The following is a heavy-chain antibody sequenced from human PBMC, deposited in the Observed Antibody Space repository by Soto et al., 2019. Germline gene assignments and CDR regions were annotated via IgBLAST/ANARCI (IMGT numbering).Heavy chain of an antibody. CDR3: ARDSGYSSSSGYYYGMDV. V-gene: IGHV6-1*01. Sequence: SQTLSLTCAISGDSVSSNSAAWNWIRQSPSRGLEWLGRTYYRSKWYNDYAVSVKSRITINPDTSKNQFSLQLNSVTPEDTAVYYCARDSGYSSSSGYYYGMDVWGQGTTVTVS. J-gene: IGHJ6*02. D-gene: IGHD6-6*01. CDR1: GDSVSSNSAA. CDR2: TYYRSKWYN.